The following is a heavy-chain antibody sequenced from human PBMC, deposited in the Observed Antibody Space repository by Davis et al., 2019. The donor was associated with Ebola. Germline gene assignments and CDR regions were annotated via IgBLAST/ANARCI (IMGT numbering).Heavy chain of an antibody. D-gene: IGHD3-3*01. Sequence: SEPLSPTCAVPGSSISSAGCSWTCIRQPPGKGLEWIGSIYPIGITYYRPSSKSRVAISMDRSKNQFSLNLSSVAAADTAVYYCARVGGYDFWSGYSFFVYWGQGTLVTVSS. V-gene: IGHV4-30-2*01. CDR1: GSSISSAGCS. CDR3: ARVGGYDFWSGYSFFVY. J-gene: IGHJ4*02. CDR2: IYPIGIT.